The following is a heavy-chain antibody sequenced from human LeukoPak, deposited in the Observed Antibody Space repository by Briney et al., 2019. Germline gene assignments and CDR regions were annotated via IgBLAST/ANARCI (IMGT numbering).Heavy chain of an antibody. CDR2: ISAYNGNT. J-gene: IGHJ4*02. D-gene: IGHD3-22*01. Sequence: ASVKVSCKASVYTFTSYGISWVRQAPGQGLEWMGWISAYNGNTNYAQKLQGRVTMTTDTSTSTAYMELRSLRSDDTAVYYCARDLRHDSSGWLGYWGQGTLVTVSS. V-gene: IGHV1-18*01. CDR1: VYTFTSYG. CDR3: ARDLRHDSSGWLGY.